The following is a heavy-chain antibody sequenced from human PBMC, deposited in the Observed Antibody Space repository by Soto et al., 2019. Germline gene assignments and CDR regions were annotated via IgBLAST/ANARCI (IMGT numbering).Heavy chain of an antibody. J-gene: IGHJ4*02. V-gene: IGHV3-23*01. CDR2: ISGSGGST. CDR3: ARDIGYCSGGSCKTDY. CDR1: GFTFSSYA. Sequence: EVQLLESGGGLVQPGGSLRLSCAASGFTFSSYAMSWVRQAPGKGLEWVSAISGSGGSTYYADSVKGRFTISRDNSKNTLYLQMNSPRAEDTAVYYCARDIGYCSGGSCKTDYWGQGTLVTVSS. D-gene: IGHD2-15*01.